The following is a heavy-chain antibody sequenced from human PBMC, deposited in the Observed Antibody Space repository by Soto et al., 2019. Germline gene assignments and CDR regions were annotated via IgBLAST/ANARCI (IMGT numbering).Heavy chain of an antibody. CDR3: AKDRRIAVAGSYFDY. J-gene: IGHJ4*02. V-gene: IGHV3-30*18. D-gene: IGHD6-19*01. Sequence: LRLSXAASGFTFSSYGMHWVRQAPGKGLEWVAVISYDGSNKYYADSVKGRFTISRDNSKNTLYLQMNSLRAEDTAVYYCAKDRRIAVAGSYFDYWGQGTLVTVSS. CDR2: ISYDGSNK. CDR1: GFTFSSYG.